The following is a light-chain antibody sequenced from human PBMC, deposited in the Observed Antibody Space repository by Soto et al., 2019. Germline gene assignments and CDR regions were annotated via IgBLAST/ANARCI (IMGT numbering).Light chain of an antibody. CDR1: QSVSSNY. J-gene: IGKJ1*01. V-gene: IGKV3-20*01. Sequence: EIVLTQSPGTLSLSPGERATLSCRASQSVSSNYLAWYQQKPGQAPRLLIYGASTRATGVPDRFSGSGSGTDFTLTISRLEPEDFAVYFCQQCGASPPWTFGQGTKVEI. CDR2: GAS. CDR3: QQCGASPPWT.